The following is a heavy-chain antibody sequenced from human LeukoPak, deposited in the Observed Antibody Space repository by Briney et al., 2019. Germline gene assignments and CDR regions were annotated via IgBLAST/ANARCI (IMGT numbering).Heavy chain of an antibody. Sequence: GGSLRLSCAASGFTFSSYSMNWVRQAPGKGLEWVSSISSSSSYIYYADSVKGRFTISRDNAKNSVYLQMNSLRAEDTAVYYCARDASPGDSSAWFDAFDLWGQGTMVSVSS. J-gene: IGHJ3*01. CDR2: ISSSSSYI. D-gene: IGHD6-19*01. CDR1: GFTFSSYS. CDR3: ARDASPGDSSAWFDAFDL. V-gene: IGHV3-21*01.